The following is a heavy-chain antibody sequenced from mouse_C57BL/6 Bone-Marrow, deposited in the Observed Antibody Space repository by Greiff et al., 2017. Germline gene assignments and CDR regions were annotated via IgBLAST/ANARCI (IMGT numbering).Heavy chain of an antibody. J-gene: IGHJ1*03. CDR1: GYTFTSYW. CDR3: ARCPSYYDSSTLHFPYWYFDV. Sequence: VQLQQPGAELVKPGASVKLSCKASGYTFTSYWMHWVKQRPGQGLEWLGMIHPNSGSTNYNETFKSKATLTVDKSSSTAYMQLSSLTSEDSAVYYGARCPSYYDSSTLHFPYWYFDVWGTGTTVTVSS. D-gene: IGHD1-1*01. V-gene: IGHV1-64*01. CDR2: IHPNSGST.